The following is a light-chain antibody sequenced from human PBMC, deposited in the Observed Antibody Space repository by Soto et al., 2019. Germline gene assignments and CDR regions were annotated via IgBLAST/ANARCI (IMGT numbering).Light chain of an antibody. CDR2: KVS. Sequence: TQSPLSLPVTLGQPASISCRTSHGFVYSGGETYLSWFLQRPGQSPRRLIYKVSNRDSGVPDRFSGSGSGSDFTLKISRVEAEDIGVYYCMQGIHWPPLYTFGQGTKLEIK. CDR1: HGFVYSGGETY. CDR3: MQGIHWPPLYT. V-gene: IGKV2-30*01. J-gene: IGKJ2*01.